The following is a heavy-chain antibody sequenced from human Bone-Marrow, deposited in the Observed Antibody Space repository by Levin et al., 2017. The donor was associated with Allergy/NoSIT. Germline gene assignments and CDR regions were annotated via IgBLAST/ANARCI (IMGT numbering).Heavy chain of an antibody. CDR3: ARDPARGYYDSSGYSGDH. CDR2: ITSSGDGT. V-gene: IGHV3-48*02. Sequence: GESLKISCAASGFTFRHYTMNWVRQAPGKGLEWVSCITSSGDGTYYADSVKGRFTISRDNAENSLYLQLNRLRDEDTAMYYCARDPARGYYDSSGYSGDHWGQGTLVTVSS. D-gene: IGHD3-22*01. CDR1: GFTFRHYT. J-gene: IGHJ4*02.